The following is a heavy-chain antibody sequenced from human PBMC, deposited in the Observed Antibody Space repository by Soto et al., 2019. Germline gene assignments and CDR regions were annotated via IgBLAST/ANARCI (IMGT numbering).Heavy chain of an antibody. J-gene: IGHJ4*02. CDR3: AKSPLYYGSGSYYDY. V-gene: IGHV3-23*01. CDR1: GFTFSSYA. D-gene: IGHD3-10*01. Sequence: GGSLRLSCAASGFTFSSYAMSWVRQAPGKGLEWVSAISGSGGSTYYADSVKGRFTISRDNSKITLYLQMNSLRAEDTAVYYCAKSPLYYGSGSYYDYWGQGTLVTVSS. CDR2: ISGSGGST.